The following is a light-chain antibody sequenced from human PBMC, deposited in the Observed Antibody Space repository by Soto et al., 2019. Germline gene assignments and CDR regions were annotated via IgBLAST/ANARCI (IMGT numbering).Light chain of an antibody. CDR1: SSNIGAGYD. V-gene: IGLV1-40*01. CDR3: QSYDSSLRV. CDR2: GNG. J-gene: IGLJ1*01. Sequence: QSVLTQPPSVSGAPGQMVTISCTGSSSNIGAGYDVHWYQQLPGTAPKLLIYGNGNRPSGVPDRFSGSKSGTSASLAITGLQAEDEADYYCQSYDSSLRVFGTGTKVTVL.